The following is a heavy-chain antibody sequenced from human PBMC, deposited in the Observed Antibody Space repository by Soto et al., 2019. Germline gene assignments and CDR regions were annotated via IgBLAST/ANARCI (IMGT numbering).Heavy chain of an antibody. CDR2: IYYSGST. V-gene: IGHV4-59*08. D-gene: IGHD5-12*01. Sequence: PSETLSLTCTVSGGSISSYYWSWIRQPPGKGLEWIGYIYYSGSTNYNPSLKSRVTISVDTSKNQFSLKLSSVTAADTAVYYCASYIVATIRGGWFDPWGQGTLVTVSS. J-gene: IGHJ5*02. CDR3: ASYIVATIRGGWFDP. CDR1: GGSISSYY.